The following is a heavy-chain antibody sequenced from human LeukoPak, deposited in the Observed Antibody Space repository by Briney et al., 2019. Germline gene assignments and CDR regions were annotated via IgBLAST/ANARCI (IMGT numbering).Heavy chain of an antibody. Sequence: SETLSLTCTVSDASISGHYLTWIRQPPGKGLECIGYISYIGSTNYNPSLKSRVTISVDTSKNQFSLKLSSVTAADTAVYYCARDKISINAFDMWGQGTMVTVSS. V-gene: IGHV4-59*11. CDR2: ISYIGST. J-gene: IGHJ3*02. CDR3: ARDKISINAFDM. CDR1: DASISGHY. D-gene: IGHD1-14*01.